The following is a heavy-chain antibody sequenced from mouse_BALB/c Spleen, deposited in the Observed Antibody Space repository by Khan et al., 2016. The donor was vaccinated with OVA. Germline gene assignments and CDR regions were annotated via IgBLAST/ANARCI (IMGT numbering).Heavy chain of an antibody. CDR2: INPSTAYT. Sequence: QVQLQQSGAELAKPGASVKMSCKASGYTFINYWILWVKQRPGQGLEWIGYINPSTAYTKYNQNFKDKATLTADKSSRTAYMQLSSLTSEDYAVYYCARRGLRWDFDYWGQGTTLTVSS. CDR3: ARRGLRWDFDY. J-gene: IGHJ2*01. V-gene: IGHV1-7*01. CDR1: GYTFINYW. D-gene: IGHD1-1*01.